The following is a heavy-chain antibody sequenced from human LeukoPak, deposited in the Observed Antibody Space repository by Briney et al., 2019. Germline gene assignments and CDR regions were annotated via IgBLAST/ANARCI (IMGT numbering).Heavy chain of an antibody. D-gene: IGHD3-9*01. V-gene: IGHV3-11*01. J-gene: IGHJ3*02. CDR2: ISSSGSTI. CDR3: ARDYYNILTGYPYNAFDM. CDR1: GFTFSDYY. Sequence: PGGSLRLSCAASGFTFSDYYMSWIRQAPGKGLEWVSYISSSGSTIYYADSVKGRFTISRDNAKNPLYLQMNSLRAEDTAVYYCARDYYNILTGYPYNAFDMWGQGTMVTVS.